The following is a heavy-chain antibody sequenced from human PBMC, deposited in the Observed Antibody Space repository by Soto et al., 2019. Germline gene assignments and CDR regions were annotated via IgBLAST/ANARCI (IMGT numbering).Heavy chain of an antibody. J-gene: IGHJ4*02. CDR1: GGSFSGYH. Sequence: VQLQQWGAGLLKPSETLSLTCAVYGGSFSGYHWSWFRQPPGKRLEWIGEINPSGSINYNPALKRRVTISVDTSKNQFSLNLSSVTAADTAVYYCATFVGATTVTRGSPRDYWGQGTLVTVSS. V-gene: IGHV4-34*01. CDR2: INPSGSI. CDR3: ATFVGATTVTRGSPRDY. D-gene: IGHD4-4*01.